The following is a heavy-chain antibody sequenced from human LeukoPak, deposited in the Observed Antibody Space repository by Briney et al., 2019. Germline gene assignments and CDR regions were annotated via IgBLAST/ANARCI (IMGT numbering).Heavy chain of an antibody. CDR2: IYYSGST. CDR1: GGSISSSRYY. J-gene: IGHJ4*02. CDR3: ARHPRGDGYNYYFDY. Sequence: PSETLSLTCTVSGGSISSSRYYWGWIRQPPGQGLEWIGSIYYSGSTYYNPSLKRRVTISVDTSKNQFSLKLSSVTAADTAVYYCARHPRGDGYNYYFDYWGQGTLVTVSS. D-gene: IGHD5-12*01. V-gene: IGHV4-39*01.